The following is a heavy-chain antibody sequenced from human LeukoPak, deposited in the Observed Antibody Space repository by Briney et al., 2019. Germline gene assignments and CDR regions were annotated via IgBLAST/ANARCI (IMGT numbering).Heavy chain of an antibody. CDR3: ARERMVGATCYFGQ. J-gene: IGHJ4*02. V-gene: IGHV4-59*01. Sequence: PSETLSLTCTVSGGSISSYYWTWIRQPPGKGLDWVGYIHYSGSTSYNPSLKSRVTISLDTSNNQFSLKLSSVTAADTAMYYCARERMVGATCYFGQWSQGSLVTVPS. CDR2: IHYSGST. CDR1: GGSISSYY. D-gene: IGHD1-26*01.